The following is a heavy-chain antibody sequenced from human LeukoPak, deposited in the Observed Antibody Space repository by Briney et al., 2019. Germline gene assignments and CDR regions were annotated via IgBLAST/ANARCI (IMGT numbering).Heavy chain of an antibody. V-gene: IGHV3-30-3*01. D-gene: IGHD3-22*01. CDR1: GFTFSSYA. J-gene: IGHJ4*02. CDR2: ISYDGSSK. CDR3: ARRNHYDSKDIDY. Sequence: GGSLRLSCAASGFTFSSYAMHWVRQAPGKGLEWVAVISYDGSSKYYADSVKARFTISRDNSKNTLYLQMNSLRAEDTAVYYCARRNHYDSKDIDYWGQGTLVTVSS.